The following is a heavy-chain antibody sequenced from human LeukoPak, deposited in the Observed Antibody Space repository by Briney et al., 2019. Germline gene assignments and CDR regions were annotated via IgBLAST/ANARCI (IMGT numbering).Heavy chain of an antibody. CDR1: GGAISSYC. CDR3: ARGSGTGRPNFDS. CDR2: VYYSGST. D-gene: IGHD1/OR15-1a*01. J-gene: IGHJ4*02. V-gene: IGHV4-59*01. Sequence: PSETLSLTCTVSGGAISSYCWSWIRQPPGKGLEWIGYVYYSGSTNQNPSLNSRVTISIDMSKNQFSLTLNPVTAADAAVYFCARGSGTGRPNFDSWGQGTLVTVSS.